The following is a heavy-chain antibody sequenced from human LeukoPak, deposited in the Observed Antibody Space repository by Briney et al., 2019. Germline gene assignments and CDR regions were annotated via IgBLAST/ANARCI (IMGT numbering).Heavy chain of an antibody. Sequence: GGSLRLSCAASGFTFSSYSMNWVRQAPGKGLEWVSYISSSSSTTYYADSVKGRFTISRDNSKNTLYLQMNSLRAEDTAVYYCAKEEVDTGDYWGQGTLVTVSS. CDR1: GFTFSSYS. CDR2: ISSSSSTT. D-gene: IGHD7-27*01. J-gene: IGHJ4*02. CDR3: AKEEVDTGDY. V-gene: IGHV3-48*01.